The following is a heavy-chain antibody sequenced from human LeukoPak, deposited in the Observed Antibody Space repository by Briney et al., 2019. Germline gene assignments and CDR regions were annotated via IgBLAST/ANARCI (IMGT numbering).Heavy chain of an antibody. D-gene: IGHD1-26*01. Sequence: SETLSLTCTVSGYSISSGYYWGWIRQPPGKGLEWIGSIYHSGSTYYNPFLKSRVTISVDTSKNQFSLKLSSVTAADTAVYYCARDRGWELLLYYFDYWGQGTLVTVSS. J-gene: IGHJ4*02. CDR2: IYHSGST. V-gene: IGHV4-38-2*02. CDR1: GYSISSGYY. CDR3: ARDRGWELLLYYFDY.